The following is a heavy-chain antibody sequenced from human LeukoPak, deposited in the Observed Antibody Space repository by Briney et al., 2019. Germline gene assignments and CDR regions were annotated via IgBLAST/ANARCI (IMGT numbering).Heavy chain of an antibody. CDR3: ARDPGYFGYYYYMDV. J-gene: IGHJ6*03. D-gene: IGHD2/OR15-2a*01. V-gene: IGHV1-69*06. CDR1: GGTFSSYA. Sequence: GASVKVSCKASGGTFSSYAISWVRQAPGQGLEWMGGIIPIFGTANYAQKFQGRVTITADKSTSTAYMELSSLRSEDTAVYYCARDPGYFGYYYYMDVWGKGTTVTVSS. CDR2: IIPIFGTA.